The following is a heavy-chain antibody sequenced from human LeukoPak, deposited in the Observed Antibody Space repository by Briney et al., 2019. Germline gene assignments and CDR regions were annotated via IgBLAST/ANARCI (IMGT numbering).Heavy chain of an antibody. D-gene: IGHD3-3*01. Sequence: GGSLRLSCAASGFTFSSYAMSWVRQAPGKGLEWVSAISGSGGSTYYADSVKGRFTISRDNSKNTLYLQMNSLRAEDTAVYYCAKDESITIFGVVIGGDYWGQGTLVTVSS. CDR3: AKDESITIFGVVIGGDY. V-gene: IGHV3-23*01. CDR1: GFTFSSYA. J-gene: IGHJ4*02. CDR2: ISGSGGST.